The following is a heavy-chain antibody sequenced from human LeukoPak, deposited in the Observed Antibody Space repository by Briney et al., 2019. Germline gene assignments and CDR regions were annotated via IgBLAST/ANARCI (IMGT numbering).Heavy chain of an antibody. J-gene: IGHJ4*02. D-gene: IGHD3-3*01. CDR1: GFSFNNYG. CDR2: IYYDGSTK. Sequence: GSLRLSCVASGFSFNNYGFHWVRQAPGKGLEWVADIYYDGSTKYYGDSVKGRFTISRDNSENTLYLQMNSLRAEDTAVYYCARGDDFWRLIFDYWGQGTLVTVSS. CDR3: ARGDDFWRLIFDY. V-gene: IGHV3-33*01.